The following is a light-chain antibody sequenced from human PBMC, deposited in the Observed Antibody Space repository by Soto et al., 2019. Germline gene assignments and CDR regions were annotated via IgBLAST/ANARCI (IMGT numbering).Light chain of an antibody. CDR1: QSVSSSY. CDR3: LHYDNYGGT. V-gene: IGKV3-20*01. CDR2: DAS. J-gene: IGKJ1*01. Sequence: EIVLTQSPGTLSLSPGERATLSCRASQSVSSSYLAWYQQKPGQAPRLLIYDASTLESGVPSRFSGSGSGTEFTLTISGLQPDDFATYYCLHYDNYGGTFGQGTKVEIK.